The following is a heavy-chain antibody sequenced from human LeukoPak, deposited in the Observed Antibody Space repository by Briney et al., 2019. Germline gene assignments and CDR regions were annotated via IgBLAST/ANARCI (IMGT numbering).Heavy chain of an antibody. D-gene: IGHD5-12*01. Sequence: SVKVSCKASGGTFSSYAISRVRQAPGQGLEWMGGIIPIFGTANYAQKFQGRVTITTDESTSTAYMELRSLRSEDTAVYYCARGLGRYSGSYEDWGQGTLVTVSS. CDR3: ARGLGRYSGSYED. CDR1: GGTFSSYA. CDR2: IIPIFGTA. J-gene: IGHJ4*02. V-gene: IGHV1-69*05.